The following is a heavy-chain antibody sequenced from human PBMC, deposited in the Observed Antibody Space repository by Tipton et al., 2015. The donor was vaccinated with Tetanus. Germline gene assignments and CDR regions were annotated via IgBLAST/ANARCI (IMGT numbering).Heavy chain of an antibody. V-gene: IGHV3-48*02. Sequence: SLRLSCAASGFTFSSYAMSWVRQAPGKGLEWVSYISSSSSTIYYADSVKGRFTISRDNAKNSLYLQMNSLRDEDTAVYYCARVKVGGTSSGNGMDVWGQGTTVTVSS. CDR1: GFTFSSYA. CDR2: ISSSSSTI. CDR3: ARVKVGGTSSGNGMDV. J-gene: IGHJ6*02. D-gene: IGHD1-7*01.